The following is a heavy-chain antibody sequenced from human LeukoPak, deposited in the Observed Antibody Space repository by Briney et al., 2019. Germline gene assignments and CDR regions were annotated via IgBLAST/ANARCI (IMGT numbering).Heavy chain of an antibody. CDR1: GGSFTSYG. Sequence: GASVKVSCKASGGSFTSYGFSWVRQAPGQGLEWMGGIIPIFGTANYAQKFQGRVTITADESTSTAYMELSSLRSEDTAVYYCARASHPPPRIAARPYAFDIWGQGTMVTVSS. CDR2: IIPIFGTA. V-gene: IGHV1-69*13. J-gene: IGHJ3*02. D-gene: IGHD6-6*01. CDR3: ARASHPPPRIAARPYAFDI.